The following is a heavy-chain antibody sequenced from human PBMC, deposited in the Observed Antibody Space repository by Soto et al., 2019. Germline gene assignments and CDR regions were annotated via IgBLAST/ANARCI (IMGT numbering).Heavy chain of an antibody. V-gene: IGHV5-51*01. Sequence: GESLKISCKGSGYSFTSYWIGWVRQMPGKGLEWMGIIYPGDPDARYSPSFQGQVTISADKSISTAYLQWSSLKASDTAMYYCARHVRYCSSTSCYRYPDYYYYGMDVWGQGTTVTVSS. CDR2: IYPGDPDA. J-gene: IGHJ6*02. D-gene: IGHD2-2*02. CDR1: GYSFTSYW. CDR3: ARHVRYCSSTSCYRYPDYYYYGMDV.